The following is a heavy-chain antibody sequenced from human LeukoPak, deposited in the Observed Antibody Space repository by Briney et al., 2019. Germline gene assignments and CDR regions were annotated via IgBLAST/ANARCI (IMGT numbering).Heavy chain of an antibody. V-gene: IGHV3-11*01. D-gene: IGHD1-26*01. Sequence: GGSLRLSCAASGFTFSDYYMNWIRQAPGKGLECVSYISRSGSTISYADSVKGRFTISRDNAKNSLYLQMNSLRAEDTAVYYCAKDRQGGPWGQGTLVTVSS. CDR2: ISRSGSTI. CDR1: GFTFSDYY. J-gene: IGHJ5*02. CDR3: AKDRQGGP.